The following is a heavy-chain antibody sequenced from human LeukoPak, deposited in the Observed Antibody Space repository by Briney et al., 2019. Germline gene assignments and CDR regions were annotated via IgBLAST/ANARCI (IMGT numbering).Heavy chain of an antibody. D-gene: IGHD3-22*01. CDR3: AGDGGRYYYDSSGYFDY. J-gene: IGHJ4*02. V-gene: IGHV1-69*13. CDR2: IIPIFSTA. CDR1: GGTFSSYA. Sequence: SVKVSCKASGGTFSSYAISWVRQAPGQGLEWMGGIIPIFSTANYAQKFQGRVTITADESTSTAYMELSSLRSEDTAVYYCAGDGGRYYYDSSGYFDYWGQGTLVTVSS.